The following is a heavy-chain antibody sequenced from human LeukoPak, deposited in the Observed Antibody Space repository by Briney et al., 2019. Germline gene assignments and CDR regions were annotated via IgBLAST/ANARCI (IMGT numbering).Heavy chain of an antibody. V-gene: IGHV3-7*01. J-gene: IGHJ4*02. Sequence: GGSLRLSCAASGFTFSSYWMSWVRQAPGKGLEWVANIKEDGSEKYYVESMKGRFTISRDNVKNSLYLQINSLRAEDTAVYYCARDSFETDIDYWGQGTLVTVSS. CDR1: GFTFSSYW. CDR2: IKEDGSEK. CDR3: ARDSFETDIDY. D-gene: IGHD1-14*01.